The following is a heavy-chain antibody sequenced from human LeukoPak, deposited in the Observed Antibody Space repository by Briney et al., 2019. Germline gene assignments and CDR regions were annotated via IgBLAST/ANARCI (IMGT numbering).Heavy chain of an antibody. CDR1: GGSISSYY. J-gene: IGHJ4*02. CDR2: IYYSGST. D-gene: IGHD5-18*01. V-gene: IGHV4-59*12. CDR3: ARAGVQPFFDY. Sequence: PSETLSLTCTVSGGSISSYYWSWIRQPPGKGLEWIGSIYYSGSTYYNPSLKSRVTISVDTSKNQFSLKLSSVTAADTAVYYCARAGVQPFFDYWGQGTLVTVSS.